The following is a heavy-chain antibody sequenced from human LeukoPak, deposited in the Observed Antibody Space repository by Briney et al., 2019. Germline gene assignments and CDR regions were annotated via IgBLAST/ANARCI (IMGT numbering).Heavy chain of an antibody. D-gene: IGHD3-22*01. CDR1: GGSISSGGYY. Sequence: SETLSLTCTVSGGSISSGGYYWSWIPQHPGKGLQWIGYISYTGSTYNNPSLKSRMSMSLDASKNQFSLRLSSVTAADTAVYYCARTYDSGTYYPYYFDYWGQGILVTVSS. V-gene: IGHV4-31*03. CDR3: ARTYDSGTYYPYYFDY. J-gene: IGHJ4*02. CDR2: ISYTGST.